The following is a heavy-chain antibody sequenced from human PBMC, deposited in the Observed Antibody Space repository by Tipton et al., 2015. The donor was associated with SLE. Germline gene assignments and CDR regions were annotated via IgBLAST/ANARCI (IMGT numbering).Heavy chain of an antibody. J-gene: IGHJ6*02. D-gene: IGHD3-3*01. V-gene: IGHV3-30*04. CDR3: AKGMNSDFWSGTGLDV. Sequence: SLRLSCAASGFTFSSYAMHWVRQAPGKGLEWVAVISYDGSNKYYADSVRGRFSISRDDSKNTVYLQMSSLKAEDTAVYYCAKGMNSDFWSGTGLDVWGQGTTVTVS. CDR1: GFTFSSYA. CDR2: ISYDGSNK.